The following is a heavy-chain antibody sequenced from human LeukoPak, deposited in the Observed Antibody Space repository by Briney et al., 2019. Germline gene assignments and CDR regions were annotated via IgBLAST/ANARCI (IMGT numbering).Heavy chain of an antibody. CDR3: TRGQAGDYYMDV. V-gene: IGHV3-74*01. CDR2: INSDGSST. J-gene: IGHJ6*03. Sequence: GGSLRLSCAASGFIFSSYWMHWVRQAPGKGLVWVSRINSDGSSTSYADSVKGRFTVSRDSSKNTMDLQMNGLRAEDTAVYYCTRGQAGDYYMDVWGKGTTVTVSS. CDR1: GFIFSSYW.